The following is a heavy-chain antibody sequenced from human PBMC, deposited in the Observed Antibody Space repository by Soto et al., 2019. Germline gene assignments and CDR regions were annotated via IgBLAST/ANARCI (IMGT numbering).Heavy chain of an antibody. V-gene: IGHV4-31*03. CDR1: GGSISSGGYY. D-gene: IGHD3-3*01. J-gene: IGHJ4*02. Sequence: SETLSLTCTVPGGSISSGGYYWSWIRQHPGKGLEWIGYIYYSGSTYYNPSLKSRVTISVDTSKNQFSLKLSSVTAADTAVYYCALSEAIFGVVPPGYWGQGTLVTVSS. CDR3: ALSEAIFGVVPPGY. CDR2: IYYSGST.